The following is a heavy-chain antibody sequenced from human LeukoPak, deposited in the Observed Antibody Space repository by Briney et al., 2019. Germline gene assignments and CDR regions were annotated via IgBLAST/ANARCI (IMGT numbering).Heavy chain of an antibody. V-gene: IGHV3-33*01. D-gene: IGHD3-16*01. J-gene: IGHJ3*02. CDR1: GFTFSSYG. CDR3: ARDSTWAAFDI. CDR2: IWYDGSNK. Sequence: GGSLRLSCAASGFTFSSYGMHWVRQAPGKGQEWVAVIWYDGSNKYYADSVKGRFTISRDNSKNTLYLQMNSLRAEDTAVYYCARDSTWAAFDIWGQGTMVTVSS.